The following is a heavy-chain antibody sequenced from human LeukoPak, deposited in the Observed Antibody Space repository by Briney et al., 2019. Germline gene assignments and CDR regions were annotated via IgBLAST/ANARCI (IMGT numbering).Heavy chain of an antibody. J-gene: IGHJ4*02. V-gene: IGHV3-23*01. CDR3: AKGGKWDVTPFDY. CDR1: GFTFTSYS. CDR2: ISGGGGST. Sequence: GGSLRLSCAASGFTFTSYSMNWVRQAPGKGLEWVSTISGGGGSTYYADSVKGRFTISRDNSENTLYLQVNSLRAEDTAVYYCAKGGKWDVTPFDYWGQGTLVIVSS. D-gene: IGHD1-26*01.